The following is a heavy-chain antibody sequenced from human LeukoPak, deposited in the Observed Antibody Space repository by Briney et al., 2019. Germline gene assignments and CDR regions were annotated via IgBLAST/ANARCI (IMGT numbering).Heavy chain of an antibody. CDR1: GFTFINYA. J-gene: IGHJ4*02. CDR2: FSDSGGST. Sequence: GGSLTLSCAASGFTFINYAVSWVRQAPGEGREWVTSFSDSGGSTYYADCVKGRFTISRDNSKNTLYLHKNRLRVEHTALFFCAKHPETYSSRGFDSWVRGSLVTVS. V-gene: IGHV3-23*01. CDR3: AKHPETYSSRGFDS. D-gene: IGHD2-21*01.